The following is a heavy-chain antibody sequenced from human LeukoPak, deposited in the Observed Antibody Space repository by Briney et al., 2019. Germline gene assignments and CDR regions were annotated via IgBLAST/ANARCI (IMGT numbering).Heavy chain of an antibody. J-gene: IGHJ4*02. CDR2: IIPILGIA. Sequence: SVKVSCKASGRTFSSYAISWVRQAPGQGLEWMGRIIPILGIANYAQKFQGRVTITADKSTSTAYMELSSLRSEDTAVYYCARVLRDGYNYHYFDNWGQGTLVTVSS. D-gene: IGHD5-12*01. CDR3: ARVLRDGYNYHYFDN. V-gene: IGHV1-69*04. CDR1: GRTFSSYA.